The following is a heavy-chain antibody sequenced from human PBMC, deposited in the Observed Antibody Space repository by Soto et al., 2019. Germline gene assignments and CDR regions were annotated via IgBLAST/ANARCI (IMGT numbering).Heavy chain of an antibody. V-gene: IGHV4-59*01. CDR2: IYYSGNT. Sequence: SETLSLTCTVSGGSISSYYWSWIRQPPGKGLEWIGCIYYSGNTNYNPSLKSRVTISVDTSKNQFSLKLSSVTAADTAVYYCARVPLLWFGELTFYYYGMDVWGQGTTVTVSS. CDR1: GGSISSYY. J-gene: IGHJ6*02. D-gene: IGHD3-10*01. CDR3: ARVPLLWFGELTFYYYGMDV.